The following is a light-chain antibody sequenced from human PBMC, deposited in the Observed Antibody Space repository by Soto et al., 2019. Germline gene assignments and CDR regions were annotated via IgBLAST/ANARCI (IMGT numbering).Light chain of an antibody. Sequence: IVLTQSPGTLSLSPGERATLSCRASQSVSGTYLAWYQQKPGQAPRLLIYDVSSRATGIPDRFSGSGSGADFTLTISRLEPVDFAVYYCQQYGTSPQTFGQGTRLEIK. CDR3: QQYGTSPQT. J-gene: IGKJ5*01. V-gene: IGKV3-20*01. CDR2: DVS. CDR1: QSVSGTY.